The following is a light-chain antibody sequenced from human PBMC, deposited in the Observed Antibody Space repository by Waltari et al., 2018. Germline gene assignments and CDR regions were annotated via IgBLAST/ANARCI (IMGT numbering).Light chain of an antibody. J-gene: IGLJ2*01. CDR3: CSYAGTTL. CDR1: SSDVGTFIL. Sequence: QSALTQPASVSGSPGQSITISCTATSSDVGTFILVSWYQQHPGKAPKLVIYENSKRPSGVSSRFSGSRSGNAASLTVSGLQAEDEAVYYCCSYAGTTLFGGGTKLTVL. V-gene: IGLV2-23*01. CDR2: ENS.